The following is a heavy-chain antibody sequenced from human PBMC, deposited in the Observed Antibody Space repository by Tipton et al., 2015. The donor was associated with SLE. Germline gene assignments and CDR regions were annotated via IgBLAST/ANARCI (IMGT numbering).Heavy chain of an antibody. Sequence: TLSLTCTVSLGSINVANHYWSWVRQLPGAGLEWIGFIYYRGSAYYNPSLQSRVTISLDMPKNQFSLTMTSVTAADTAMYYCARSTGAETWYFDLWGRGTRVTVSS. J-gene: IGHJ2*01. CDR2: IYYRGSA. CDR3: ARSTGAETWYFDL. D-gene: IGHD7-27*01. CDR1: LGSINVANHY. V-gene: IGHV4-31*03.